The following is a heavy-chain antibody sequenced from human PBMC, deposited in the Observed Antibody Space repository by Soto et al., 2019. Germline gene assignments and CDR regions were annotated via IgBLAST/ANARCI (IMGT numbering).Heavy chain of an antibody. D-gene: IGHD3-9*01. J-gene: IGHJ4*02. V-gene: IGHV3-9*01. Sequence: EVQLVESGGGLAQPGRSLRLSCAASGFTFDDYAMRWVRQAPGKGPEWVSGISCNSESVCYADAVKGRFTISRDNAKNSLYLQMNSLRPEDTALYYCAKVRTTILTGAFAYWGQGMLFTVAS. CDR1: GFTFDDYA. CDR3: AKVRTTILTGAFAY. CDR2: ISCNSESV.